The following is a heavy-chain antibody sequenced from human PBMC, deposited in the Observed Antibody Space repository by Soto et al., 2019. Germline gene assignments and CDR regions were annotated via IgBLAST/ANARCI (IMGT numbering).Heavy chain of an antibody. J-gene: IGHJ4*02. CDR1: GFTFSRHG. V-gene: IGHV3-23*01. CDR2: IGRSGSQT. D-gene: IGHD3-16*01. CDR3: VSWVCEHFDL. Sequence: GGSLRLSCAAPGFTFSRHGMSKVRQSPGKGLEWVSTIGRSGSQTHYADSVRGRFAISTGTSWGTVDVHMNTLRAEDPTLYYCVSWVCEHFDLSGQGTLVTASS.